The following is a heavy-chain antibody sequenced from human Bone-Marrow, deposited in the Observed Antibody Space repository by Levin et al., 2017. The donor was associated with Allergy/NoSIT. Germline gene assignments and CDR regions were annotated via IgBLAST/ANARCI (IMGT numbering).Heavy chain of an antibody. CDR3: ARQPVGIAATGYYGMDG. D-gene: IGHD6-13*01. CDR1: GGSISSYY. J-gene: IGHJ6*02. V-gene: IGHV4-59*08. Sequence: SSETLSLTCTVSGGSISSYYWSWIRQPPGKGLEWIGYIYYSGSTNYNPSLKSRVTISVDTSKNQFSLKLSSVTAADTAVYYCARQPVGIAATGYYGMDGWGQGTAVTVSS. CDR2: IYYSGST.